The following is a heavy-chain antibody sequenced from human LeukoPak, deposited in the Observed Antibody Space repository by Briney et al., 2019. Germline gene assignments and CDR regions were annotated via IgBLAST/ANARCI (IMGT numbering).Heavy chain of an antibody. CDR1: GYSISSGYY. V-gene: IGHV4-38-2*02. D-gene: IGHD3-22*01. J-gene: IGHJ4*02. CDR3: ARDPGLNYYDSRGEDY. CDR2: IYHSGST. Sequence: PSETLSLTCTVSGYSISSGYYWGWIRQPPGKGLEWIGSIYHSGSTYYNPSLKSRVTISVDTSKNQFSLKLNSVTAADTAVYYCARDPGLNYYDSRGEDYWGQGTLVTVSS.